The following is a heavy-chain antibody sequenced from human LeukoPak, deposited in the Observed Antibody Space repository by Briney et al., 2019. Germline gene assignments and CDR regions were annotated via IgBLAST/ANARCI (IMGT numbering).Heavy chain of an antibody. Sequence: YPSETLSLTCTVSGDSVGSGAYYWGWIRQPPGKGLEWIGRLYSKGGTYYNSSLGSRVTISVDTSKNQFSLKLSSVTAGDTAIYYCGAGGGIAVSHIWGQGTLVTVSS. J-gene: IGHJ4*02. CDR3: GAGGGIAVSHI. D-gene: IGHD6-19*01. CDR1: GDSVGSGAYY. CDR2: LYSKGGT. V-gene: IGHV4-39*01.